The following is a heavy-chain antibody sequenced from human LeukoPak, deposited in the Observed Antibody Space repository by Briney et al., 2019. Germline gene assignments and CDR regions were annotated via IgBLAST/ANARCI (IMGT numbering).Heavy chain of an antibody. Sequence: GESLKISCKGSGFSFTNYWIGWVRQMPGKGLEWMGIIYPGDSDTIYGPSFHGQVTISADRSISTAYLQWSTLEASDTAIYYCARRPKDPAGAFDMWGQGTLVTVSS. CDR1: GFSFTNYW. V-gene: IGHV5-51*01. CDR2: IYPGDSDT. J-gene: IGHJ3*02. CDR3: ARRPKDPAGAFDM.